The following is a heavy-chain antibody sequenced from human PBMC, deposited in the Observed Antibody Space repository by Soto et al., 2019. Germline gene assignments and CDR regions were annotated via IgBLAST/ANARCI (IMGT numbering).Heavy chain of an antibody. J-gene: IGHJ3*02. D-gene: IGHD6-13*01. V-gene: IGHV3-48*03. CDR1: GFTFSSYE. CDR3: AREGRYSSSWYAFDI. CDR2: ISSSGSTI. Sequence: GGSLRLSCAASGFTFSSYEMNWVRQAPGKGLEWVSYISSSGSTIYYADSVKGRFTISRDNAKNSLYPQMNSLRAEDTAVYYCAREGRYSSSWYAFDIWGQGTMVTVSS.